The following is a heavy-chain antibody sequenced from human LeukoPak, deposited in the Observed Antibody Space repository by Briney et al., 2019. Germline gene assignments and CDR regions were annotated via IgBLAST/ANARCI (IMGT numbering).Heavy chain of an antibody. D-gene: IGHD4-17*01. CDR3: ARVNTVTTGGRPFDY. CDR2: ISAYNANT. CDR1: GYIFLCYG. J-gene: IGHJ4*02. Sequence: ASVKVFCKSSGYIFLCYGITWVRQAPAQGLEWMGWISAYNANTNYAQKLQGRVTMTTDTSTSTAYMELRSLRSDDTAMYYCARVNTVTTGGRPFDYWGQGTLVTLSS. V-gene: IGHV1-18*01.